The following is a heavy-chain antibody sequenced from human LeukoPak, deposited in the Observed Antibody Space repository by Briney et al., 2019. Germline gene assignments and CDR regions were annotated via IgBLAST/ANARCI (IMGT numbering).Heavy chain of an antibody. CDR3: ARDRIVGATTVRWWFDP. Sequence: SQTLSLTCTVSGGSISSGSYYWSWIWQPAGKGLEWIGRIYTSGSTNYNPSLKSRVTISVDTSKNQFSLKLSSVTAADTAVYYCARDRIVGATTVRWWFDPWGQGTLVTVSS. CDR2: IYTSGST. J-gene: IGHJ5*02. CDR1: GGSISSGSYY. D-gene: IGHD1-26*01. V-gene: IGHV4-61*02.